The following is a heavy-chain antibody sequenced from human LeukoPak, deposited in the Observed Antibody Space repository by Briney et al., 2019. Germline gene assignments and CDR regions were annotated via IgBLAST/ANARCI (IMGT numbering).Heavy chain of an antibody. J-gene: IGHJ4*02. D-gene: IGHD3-22*01. CDR3: AKTHYYDSSGVPGDY. CDR1: GFTFSSYG. Sequence: GGSLRLSCSASGFTFSSYGMHWVRQAPGKGLEWVAFIWYDGSKKSFADSVTGRFTLSRDNSKNTLYLQMSSLRAEDTAVYYCAKTHYYDSSGVPGDYWGQGTLVTVSS. V-gene: IGHV3-30*02. CDR2: IWYDGSKK.